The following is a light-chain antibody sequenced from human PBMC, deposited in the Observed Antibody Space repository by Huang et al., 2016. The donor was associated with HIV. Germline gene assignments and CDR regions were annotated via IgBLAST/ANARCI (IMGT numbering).Light chain of an antibody. J-gene: IGKJ1*01. V-gene: IGKV3-15*01. CDR1: QGVSSD. CDR3: QQYNKWPVT. CDR2: GAS. Sequence: EIVMTQSPATLSVSPGERPTLSCRASQGVSSDLAWYQQKPGQAPRLLIYGASARATGIPDRFSGSGSGTDFTLTISSLQSEDFAVYYCQQYNKWPVTFGQGTKVEIK.